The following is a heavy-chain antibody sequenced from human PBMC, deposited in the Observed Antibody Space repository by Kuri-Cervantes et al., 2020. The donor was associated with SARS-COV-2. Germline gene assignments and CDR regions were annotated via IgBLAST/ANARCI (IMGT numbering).Heavy chain of an antibody. CDR1: GFTFSSYD. J-gene: IGHJ4*02. CDR2: ISGSGDTT. CDR3: AKAFEYYYLQSSPDY. V-gene: IGHV3-23*01. D-gene: IGHD3-16*01. Sequence: GGSLRLSCAASGFTFSSYDMHWVRQAPGKGLEWVSAISGSGDTTYYADSVKGRFAISRDNSKNTLHLQMNSLRAEDTAVYYCAKAFEYYYLQSSPDYWGQGTRVTGSS.